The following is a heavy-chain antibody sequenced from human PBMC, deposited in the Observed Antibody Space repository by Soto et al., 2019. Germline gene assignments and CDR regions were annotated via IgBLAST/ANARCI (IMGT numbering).Heavy chain of an antibody. CDR1: GYTFTGYF. CDR2: INPYSGGA. CDR3: ARVIRGAYYNSPLDT. D-gene: IGHD3-10*01. V-gene: IGHV1-2*02. J-gene: IGHJ5*02. Sequence: QVQLLQSGAEVKKPGASVKVSCKASGYTFTGYFMHWVRQAPGQGLEWMGWINPYSGGADYAQSFQGRVTMTRETSISTVYMELSRLRFDDTAVYYYARVIRGAYYNSPLDTWGQGTVVTVSS.